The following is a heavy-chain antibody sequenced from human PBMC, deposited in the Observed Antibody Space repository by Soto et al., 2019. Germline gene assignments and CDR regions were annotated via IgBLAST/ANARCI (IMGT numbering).Heavy chain of an antibody. CDR3: ARVSPYYDSSGYYDYFDY. CDR1: GFTFSDYY. Sequence: QVQLVESGGGLVKPGGSLGLSCAASGFTFSDYYMSWIRQAPGKGLEWVSYISSSSSYTNYADSVKGRFTISRDNAKNSLYLQMNSLRAEDTAVYYCARVSPYYDSSGYYDYFDYWGQGTLVTVSS. V-gene: IGHV3-11*05. D-gene: IGHD3-22*01. CDR2: ISSSSSYT. J-gene: IGHJ4*02.